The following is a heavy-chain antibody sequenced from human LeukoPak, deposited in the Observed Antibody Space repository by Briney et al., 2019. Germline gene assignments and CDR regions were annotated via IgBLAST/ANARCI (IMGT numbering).Heavy chain of an antibody. J-gene: IGHJ5*02. Sequence: PGGSLRLSCAASGFTFSSYSMNWVRQAPGKGPEWVSYISSSSSTIYYADSVKGRFTISRDNAKNSLYLQMNSLRAEDTALYYCAKDKYSGQPTPPWFDPWGQGTLVTVSS. D-gene: IGHD5-12*01. CDR3: AKDKYSGQPTPPWFDP. CDR1: GFTFSSYS. CDR2: ISSSSSTI. V-gene: IGHV3-48*04.